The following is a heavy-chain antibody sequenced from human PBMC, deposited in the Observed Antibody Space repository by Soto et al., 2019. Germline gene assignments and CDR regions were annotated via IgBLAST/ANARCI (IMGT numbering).Heavy chain of an antibody. CDR2: IYPDDSDS. J-gene: IGHJ4*02. D-gene: IGHD6-13*01. CDR3: VAAYGDYLDY. Sequence: GESLKISCQGSGYKFTTYWIGWVRQMPGKGLEWMAIIYPDDSDSRYSPSFQGQVTISADKSISTAYLQWSSLKASDTAIYYCVAAYGDYLDYWGQGTLVNVSS. V-gene: IGHV5-51*01. CDR1: GYKFTTYW.